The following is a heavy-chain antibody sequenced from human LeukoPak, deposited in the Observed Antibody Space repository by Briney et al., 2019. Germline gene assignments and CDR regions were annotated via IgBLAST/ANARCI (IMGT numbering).Heavy chain of an antibody. V-gene: IGHV4-39*07. CDR1: GGSISSSSYY. D-gene: IGHD1-14*01. J-gene: IGHJ4*02. CDR3: ARAPGGNPTTHYFDY. Sequence: NTSETLFLTCTVSGGSISSSSYYWGWIRQPPGKGLEWIGSIYYSGNTNYNPSLKSRVTISVDTSKNQFSLNLSSVTAADTAVYYCARAPGGNPTTHYFDYWGQGALVTVSS. CDR2: IYYSGNT.